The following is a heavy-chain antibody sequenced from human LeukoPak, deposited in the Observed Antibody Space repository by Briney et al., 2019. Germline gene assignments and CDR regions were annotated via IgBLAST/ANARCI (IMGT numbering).Heavy chain of an antibody. CDR3: ARDRLLRGWTAMAHPHDY. CDR1: GFTFSSYW. D-gene: IGHD5-18*01. Sequence: PGGSLRLSCAASGFTFSSYWMSWVRQAPGKGLEWVANIKQDGSEKYYVDSVKGRFTISRDDAKNSLYLQMNSLRAEDTAVYYCARDRLLRGWTAMAHPHDYWGQGTLVTVSS. J-gene: IGHJ4*02. V-gene: IGHV3-7*03. CDR2: IKQDGSEK.